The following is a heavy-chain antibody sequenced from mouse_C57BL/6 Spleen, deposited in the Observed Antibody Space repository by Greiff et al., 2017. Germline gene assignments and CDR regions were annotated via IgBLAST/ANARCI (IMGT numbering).Heavy chain of an antibody. CDR3: ARVGSETNYAMDY. V-gene: IGHV1-72*01. J-gene: IGHJ4*01. CDR1: GYNFTSYW. CDR2: IDPNSGGT. Sequence: QVQLQQPGAELMKPGASVKLSCKASGYNFTSYWMHWVKQRPGRGLEWIGRIDPNSGGTKYKEKFKSKATLTVDKPSSAAYMQLSSLTSEDSAVYYCARVGSETNYAMDYWCQGTSVTVSS. D-gene: IGHD1-3*01.